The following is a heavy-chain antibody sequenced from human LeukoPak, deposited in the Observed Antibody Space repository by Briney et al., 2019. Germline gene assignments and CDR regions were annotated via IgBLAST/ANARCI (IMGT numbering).Heavy chain of an antibody. CDR2: IYSDGSST. CDR3: ARGEYCSGGSCYSAAFDI. CDR1: GFTFSSYW. Sequence: GGSLRLSCAASGFTFSSYWTHWVRQAPGKGLVWVSRIYSDGSSTNYADSVKGRFTISRDNAKNTLYLQMNSLRAEDTAVYYCARGEYCSGGSCYSAAFDIWGQGTMVTVSS. D-gene: IGHD2-15*01. V-gene: IGHV3-74*01. J-gene: IGHJ3*02.